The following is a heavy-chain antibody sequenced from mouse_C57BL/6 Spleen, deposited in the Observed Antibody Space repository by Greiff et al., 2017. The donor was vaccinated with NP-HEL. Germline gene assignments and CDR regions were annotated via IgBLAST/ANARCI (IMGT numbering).Heavy chain of an antibody. J-gene: IGHJ2*01. CDR1: GYTFTDYY. CDR2: IYPNNGGN. V-gene: IGHV1-34*01. Sequence: VHVKQSGPELVKPGASVKMSCKASGYTFTDYYMHWVKQSLGKSLEWIGYIYPNNGGNGYNQKFKGKAPLPLAKSSSTASRELRSMTTEDAAVYYCARGYGSSYAYYFEDRGKGTTVTVAS. CDR3: ARGYGSSYAYYFED. D-gene: IGHD1-1*01.